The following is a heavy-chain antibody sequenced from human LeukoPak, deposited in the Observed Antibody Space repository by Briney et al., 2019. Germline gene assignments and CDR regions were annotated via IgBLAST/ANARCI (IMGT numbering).Heavy chain of an antibody. J-gene: IGHJ4*02. Sequence: PGGSLRLSCAASGFTVSSNYMSWVRQAPGKGLEWVPVIYSGGSTYYADSVKGRFTISRDNSKNTLYLQMNSLRAEDTAVYYCAGFITTVRGRGFDYWGQGTLVTVSS. CDR3: AGFITTVRGRGFDY. CDR2: IYSGGST. D-gene: IGHD3-10*01. CDR1: GFTVSSNY. V-gene: IGHV3-66*01.